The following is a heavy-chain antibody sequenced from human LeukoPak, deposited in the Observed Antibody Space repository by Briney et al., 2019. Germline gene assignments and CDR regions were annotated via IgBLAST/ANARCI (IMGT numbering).Heavy chain of an antibody. V-gene: IGHV1-18*01. J-gene: IGHJ4*02. CDR1: GYTFTNHG. CDR3: ARDLSLGRHDDGEPFDS. CDR2: ISGYNGNT. D-gene: IGHD4-17*01. Sequence: ASVKVSCKTSGYTFTNHGISWVRQAPGQGLEWMGWISGYNGNTNYVQKFRGRVTMTTDTSTSTAYLQLRSLSSDDTALYYCARDLSLGRHDDGEPFDSWGQGTLVTVSS.